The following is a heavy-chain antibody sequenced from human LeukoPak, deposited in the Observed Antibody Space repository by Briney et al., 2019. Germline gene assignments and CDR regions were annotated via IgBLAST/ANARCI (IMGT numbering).Heavy chain of an antibody. CDR2: ISAYNGNT. CDR3: ARDGYSSSWYGTDREYFQH. D-gene: IGHD6-13*01. Sequence: ASVKVSCKASGYTFTSYGISWVRQAPGQGLEWMGWISAYNGNTNYAQKLQGRVTMTTDTYTSTAYMELRSLRSDDTAVYYCARDGYSSSWYGTDREYFQHWGQGTLVTVSS. J-gene: IGHJ1*01. CDR1: GYTFTSYG. V-gene: IGHV1-18*01.